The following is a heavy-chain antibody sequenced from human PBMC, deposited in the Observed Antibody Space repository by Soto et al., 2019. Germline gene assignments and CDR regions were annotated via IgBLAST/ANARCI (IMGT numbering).Heavy chain of an antibody. J-gene: IGHJ4*02. CDR3: ASGGYCSGGSCDNMDSLNY. CDR2: MNPSNGNT. CDR1: GYTFTSFD. Sequence: QVQLVQSGAEVKKPGASVKVSCKASGYTFTSFDINWVRQAPGQGLEWMGWMNPSNGNTAYAQSFKGRVTMTRNTAISTAYMELSSLRSEDTAVYYCASGGYCSGGSCDNMDSLNYWGQGTLVTVSS. D-gene: IGHD2-15*01. V-gene: IGHV1-8*01.